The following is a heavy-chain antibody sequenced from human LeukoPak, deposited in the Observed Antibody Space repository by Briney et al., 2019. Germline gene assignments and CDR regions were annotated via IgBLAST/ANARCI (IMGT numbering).Heavy chain of an antibody. CDR1: GYTFTSYG. CDR3: ARAAYYDFWNDY. J-gene: IGHJ4*02. D-gene: IGHD3-3*01. Sequence: ASVKVSCKASGYTFTSYGISWVRQAPGQGLEWMGGIIPIFGTANYAQKFQGRVTITADESTSTAYMELSSLRSEDTAVYYCARAAYYDFWNDYWGQGTLVTVSS. V-gene: IGHV1-69*13. CDR2: IIPIFGTA.